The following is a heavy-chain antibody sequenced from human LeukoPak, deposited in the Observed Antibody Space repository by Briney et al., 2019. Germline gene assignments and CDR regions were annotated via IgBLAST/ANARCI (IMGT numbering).Heavy chain of an antibody. Sequence: GRSLRLSCAASGFTFSSYAMSWVRQAPGKGLEWVSAISGSGGSTYYADSVKGRFTISRDNSKNTLYLQMNSLRLEDTAVYYCARAEGYAYSGYWGQGTLVTVSS. CDR1: GFTFSSYA. CDR3: ARAEGYAYSGY. CDR2: ISGSGGST. J-gene: IGHJ4*02. V-gene: IGHV3-23*01. D-gene: IGHD2-21*01.